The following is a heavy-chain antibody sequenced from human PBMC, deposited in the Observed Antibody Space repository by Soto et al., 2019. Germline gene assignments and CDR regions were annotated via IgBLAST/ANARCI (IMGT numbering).Heavy chain of an antibody. CDR1: GGSISSGDYS. CDR3: TGSWYRYYFDY. V-gene: IGHV4-30-2*01. D-gene: IGHD6-13*01. CDR2: LYYGGST. J-gene: IGHJ4*02. Sequence: SETLSLTCAVSGGSISSGDYSWNWIRQPPGKGLEWIGYLYYGGSTYYNPSLQSRVTMSVDRSRNQFSLKLSSVTAADTAVYYCTGSWYRYYFDYWGQGTLVTVS.